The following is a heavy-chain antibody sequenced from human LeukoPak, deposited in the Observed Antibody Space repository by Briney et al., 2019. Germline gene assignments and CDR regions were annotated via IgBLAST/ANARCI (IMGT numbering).Heavy chain of an antibody. CDR2: SYWNEDK. CDR1: GCALSTRGVG. V-gene: IGHV2-5*01. D-gene: IGHD2-15*01. Sequence: KEPGPTLVKPPQTLTLTCTFSGCALSTRGVGVGWIRQPPGKALEWLSVSYWNEDKRYSPSLKSRLTITKDTSKNQVVLTMTNMDPVDTATYYCAHETSRGGYPLAWGQGTLVTVSS. J-gene: IGHJ5*02. CDR3: AHETSRGGYPLA.